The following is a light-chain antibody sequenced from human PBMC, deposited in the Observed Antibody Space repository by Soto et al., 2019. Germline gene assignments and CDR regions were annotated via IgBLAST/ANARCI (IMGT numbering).Light chain of an antibody. CDR2: DAS. Sequence: DIQMTQSPSSLSASVGDRVTITCQASQDITNSLNWYQQKPGKAPKVLIYDASILETGVPSRFSGSGSGTAFTFTISSLQPEDVATYYCQQYDNLPLTFGPGTTVDIE. CDR3: QQYDNLPLT. J-gene: IGKJ3*01. V-gene: IGKV1-33*01. CDR1: QDITNS.